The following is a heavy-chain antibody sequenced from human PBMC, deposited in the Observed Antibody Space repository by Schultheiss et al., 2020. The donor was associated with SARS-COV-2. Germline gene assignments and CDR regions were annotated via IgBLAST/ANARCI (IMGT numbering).Heavy chain of an antibody. J-gene: IGHJ4*02. Sequence: SQTLSLTCTVSGGSISSYYWSWIRQPPGKGLEWIGSIYHSGSTYYNPSLKSRVTISVDTSKNQFSLKLSSVTAADTAVYYCASYQADTAMVTALGIDYWGQGTLVTVSS. D-gene: IGHD5-18*01. CDR2: IYHSGST. CDR1: GGSISSYY. V-gene: IGHV4-59*08. CDR3: ASYQADTAMVTALGIDY.